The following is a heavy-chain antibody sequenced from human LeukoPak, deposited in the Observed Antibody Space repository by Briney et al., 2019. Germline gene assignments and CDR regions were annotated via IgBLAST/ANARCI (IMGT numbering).Heavy chain of an antibody. J-gene: IGHJ4*02. CDR1: GFTFSNYW. V-gene: IGHV3-7*01. Sequence: PGGSLRLSCAASGFTFSNYWMSRVRQAPGKGLEWVASLKQDGSEKHYVDSVKGRFTISRDNAKNSLYLQMNSPRADDTAVYYCARLYSSSVNFWGQGTMVTVSS. CDR2: LKQDGSEK. D-gene: IGHD6-13*01. CDR3: ARLYSSSVNF.